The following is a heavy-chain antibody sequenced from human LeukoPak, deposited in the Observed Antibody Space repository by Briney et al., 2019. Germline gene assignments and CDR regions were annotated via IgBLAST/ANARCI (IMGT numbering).Heavy chain of an antibody. CDR3: ARAVYGSGFDY. CDR1: GFTFSTYW. D-gene: IGHD3-10*01. Sequence: PGGSLRLSCAATGFTFSTYWMSWVRQAPGKGLEWVANIKQDGSAKYYVDSVKGRFTISRDNAKNSLYLQMNSLRAEDTAVYYCARAVYGSGFDYWGQGTLVTVSS. V-gene: IGHV3-7*01. J-gene: IGHJ4*02. CDR2: IKQDGSAK.